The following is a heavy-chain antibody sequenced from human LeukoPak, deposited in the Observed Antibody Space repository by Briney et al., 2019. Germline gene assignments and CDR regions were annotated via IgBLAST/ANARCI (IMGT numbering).Heavy chain of an antibody. D-gene: IGHD6-13*01. V-gene: IGHV4-4*07. Sequence: SETLSLTCTVSGGSISSYYWSWIRQPAGKRLEWIGRISSSGSTNYNPSLKSRVTISVDTSKDQFSLKLSSVTAADTAVYYCARAQSSSWYLPPDPWGQGTLVTVSS. CDR3: ARAQSSSWYLPPDP. CDR2: ISSSGST. J-gene: IGHJ5*02. CDR1: GGSISSYY.